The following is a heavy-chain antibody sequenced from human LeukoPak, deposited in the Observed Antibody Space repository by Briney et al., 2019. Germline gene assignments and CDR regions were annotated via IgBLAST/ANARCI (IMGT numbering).Heavy chain of an antibody. CDR1: GFTFSSYR. D-gene: IGHD2-15*01. J-gene: IGHJ4*02. V-gene: IGHV3-30*03. CDR2: ISSDESNK. Sequence: PGGSLRLSCAASGFTFSSYRMHWVRQAPGKGLEWVALISSDESNKYYADSVKGRFTISRANSKNTLYLQMNSLRAEDTAVYYCARDPKGYCSGGSCYIYYFDYWGQGTLVTVSS. CDR3: ARDPKGYCSGGSCYIYYFDY.